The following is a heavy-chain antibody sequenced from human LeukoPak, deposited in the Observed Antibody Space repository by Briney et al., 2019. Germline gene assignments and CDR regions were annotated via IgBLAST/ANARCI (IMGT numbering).Heavy chain of an antibody. CDR1: GFTVSSNY. J-gene: IGHJ4*02. CDR2: IHSGGNT. Sequence: GGSLRLSCAASGFTVSSNYMSWVRQAPGKGLEWVSVIHSGGNTYYADSVKGRFTISRDTSNNTLFLQMNSLTAEDTAVYYCANLLSIGKFDYWGLGTLVTVSS. V-gene: IGHV3-53*01. CDR3: ANLLSIGKFDY.